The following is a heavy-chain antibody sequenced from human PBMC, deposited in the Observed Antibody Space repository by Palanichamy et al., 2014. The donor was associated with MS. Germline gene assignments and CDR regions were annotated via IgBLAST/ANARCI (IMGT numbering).Heavy chain of an antibody. CDR2: IYPGDSDI. J-gene: IGHJ4*02. V-gene: IGHV5-51*01. Sequence: EVQLVQSGAEVKKPGESLKISCKTSGYTFTNYWLAWVRQMPGKGLEWMGIIYPGDSDIRYSPSFQGQVTISAAKSISTAYLQWSSLKASDTAMYYCARQTGYSYGAIDYWGQGTLVTVSS. CDR3: ARQTGYSYGAIDY. CDR1: GYTFTNYW. D-gene: IGHD5-18*01.